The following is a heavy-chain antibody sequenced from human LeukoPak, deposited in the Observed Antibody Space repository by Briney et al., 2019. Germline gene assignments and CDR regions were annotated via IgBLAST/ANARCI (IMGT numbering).Heavy chain of an antibody. V-gene: IGHV3-23*01. CDR3: ARTRTYCSSTSCSYYGIDV. CDR1: GFTLTNYA. D-gene: IGHD2-2*01. Sequence: GGSLRLSCAASGFTLTNYAMYWVRQAPVKGLEWVSAVSGRDDSTYYADSVKGRFTISRDTSKNTLYLQMNSLRAEDTAVYYCARTRTYCSSTSCSYYGIDVWGQGTTVTVSS. J-gene: IGHJ6*02. CDR2: VSGRDDST.